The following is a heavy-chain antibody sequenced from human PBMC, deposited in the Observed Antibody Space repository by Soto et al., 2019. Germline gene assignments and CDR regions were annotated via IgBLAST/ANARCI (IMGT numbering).Heavy chain of an antibody. Sequence: ASVKVSFKVSGYTLTELSMHWVRQAPGKGLEWMGGFDPEDGETIYAQKFQGRVTMTEDTSTDTAYMELSSLRSEDTAVYYCATDILGYCSGGSCYGLRRVAFAIWGQGTMVTVSS. CDR3: ATDILGYCSGGSCYGLRRVAFAI. CDR2: FDPEDGET. J-gene: IGHJ3*02. V-gene: IGHV1-24*01. D-gene: IGHD2-15*01. CDR1: GYTLTELS.